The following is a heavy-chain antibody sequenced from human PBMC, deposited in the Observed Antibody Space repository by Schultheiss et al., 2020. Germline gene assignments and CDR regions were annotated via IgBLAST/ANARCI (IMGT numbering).Heavy chain of an antibody. V-gene: IGHV4-61*01. CDR3: ARGGLFWSGYQSSYGMDV. Sequence: SQTLSLTCTVSGDSISSGTYYWSWIRQPPGKGLEWIGYIYYSGSTNYNPSLKSRVTISVDTSKNQFSLKLSSVTAADTAVYYCARGGLFWSGYQSSYGMDVWGQGTTVTVSS. CDR1: GDSISSGTYY. CDR2: IYYSGST. J-gene: IGHJ6*02. D-gene: IGHD3-3*01.